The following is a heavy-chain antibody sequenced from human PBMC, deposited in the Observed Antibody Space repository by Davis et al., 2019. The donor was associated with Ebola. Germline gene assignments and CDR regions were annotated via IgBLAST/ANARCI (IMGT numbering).Heavy chain of an antibody. J-gene: IGHJ6*02. CDR2: ISSRSNYI. CDR3: AKPGTNYYYGMDV. Sequence: GGSLRLSCAASGFTFSSYSINWVRQAPGKGLEWVSSISSRSNYIYYADSVKGRFTISRDNAKNSLFLQMNSLRAEDTAVYYCAKPGTNYYYGMDVWGQGTTVTVSS. V-gene: IGHV3-21*01. D-gene: IGHD7-27*01. CDR1: GFTFSSYS.